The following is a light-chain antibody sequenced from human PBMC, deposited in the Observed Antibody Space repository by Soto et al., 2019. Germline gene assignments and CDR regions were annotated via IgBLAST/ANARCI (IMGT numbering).Light chain of an antibody. CDR3: SSFTGSSTLV. CDR2: EVS. V-gene: IGLV2-14*01. J-gene: IGLJ1*01. Sequence: QSALTQPASVSGSPGQSITISCTGTSSDIGLYNYVSWYQPHPGKAPKLIIFEVSNRPSGVSNRFSGSKSGNTASLTISGLQAEDEADYYCSSFTGSSTLVFGSGTKLTVL. CDR1: SSDIGLYNY.